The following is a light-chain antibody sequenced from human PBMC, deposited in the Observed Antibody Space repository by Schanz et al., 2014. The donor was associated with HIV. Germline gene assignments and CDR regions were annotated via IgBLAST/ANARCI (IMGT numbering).Light chain of an antibody. CDR3: ISYTSDTVL. J-gene: IGLJ2*01. V-gene: IGLV2-14*02. Sequence: SALTQPASVSGSPGQSIIISCTGTSNDIGRYNLISWYQQHPGKAPKLMIYDVSKRPSGVPDRFSGSKSGNTASLTISGLQPEDEADYYCISYTSDTVLFGGGTKLTVL. CDR1: SNDIGRYNL. CDR2: DVS.